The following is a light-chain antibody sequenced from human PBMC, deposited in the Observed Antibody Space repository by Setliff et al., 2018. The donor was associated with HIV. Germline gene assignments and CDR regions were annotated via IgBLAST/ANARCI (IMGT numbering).Light chain of an antibody. J-gene: IGLJ1*01. CDR1: SSDVGSYNF. Sequence: QSVLAQPASVSGSPGQSITISCTGTSSDVGSYNFVSWFQQLPGKAPKLMIYEVTKRPSEVSNRFSGSKSGNTASLTISGLQAEDEADYYCCSYAGSSTYVFGTGTNVTV. CDR2: EVT. CDR3: CSYAGSSTYV. V-gene: IGLV2-23*02.